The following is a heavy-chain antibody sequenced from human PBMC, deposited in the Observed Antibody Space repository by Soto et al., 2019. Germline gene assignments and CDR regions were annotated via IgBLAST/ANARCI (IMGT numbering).Heavy chain of an antibody. D-gene: IGHD5-12*01. Sequence: KPSETLSLTCTVSGGSAGSGNYYWTWIRQPPGKGLEWIGYVYRSGSTNYNPSLKSRVTISVDTSKNQFSLSLRPVTAADTAVYYCARELNVYGGYDYWGQGTLVTVSS. CDR2: VYRSGST. CDR1: GGSAGSGNYY. J-gene: IGHJ4*02. CDR3: ARELNVYGGYDY. V-gene: IGHV4-61*01.